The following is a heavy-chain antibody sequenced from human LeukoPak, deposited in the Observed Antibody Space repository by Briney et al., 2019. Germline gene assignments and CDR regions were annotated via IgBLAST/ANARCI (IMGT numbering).Heavy chain of an antibody. CDR1: GFTFSSYW. J-gene: IGHJ4*02. D-gene: IGHD3-10*01. CDR2: IKQDGSEK. CDR3: ARVFVADYYGSGSYYGHFDY. Sequence: PGGSLRLSCAASGFTFSSYWMSWVRQAPGKGLEWVANIKQDGSEKYYVDSVKGRFTISRDNAKNSLYLQMNSLRAEDTAVYYCARVFVADYYGSGSYYGHFDYWGQGTLVTVSS. V-gene: IGHV3-7*01.